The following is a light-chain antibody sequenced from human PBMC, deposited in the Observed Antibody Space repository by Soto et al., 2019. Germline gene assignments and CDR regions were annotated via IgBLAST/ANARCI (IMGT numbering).Light chain of an antibody. Sequence: DIQMTQSPSTLSGSVGDRVTITCRASQTISSWLAWYQQKTGKAPKLLIYKASTLKSGVPSRFSGSGSGTEFTLTITSLQPEEFATYYCQQSYGTTITVGQGTKVDI. V-gene: IGKV1-5*03. CDR1: QTISSW. CDR2: KAS. CDR3: QQSYGTTIT. J-gene: IGKJ1*01.